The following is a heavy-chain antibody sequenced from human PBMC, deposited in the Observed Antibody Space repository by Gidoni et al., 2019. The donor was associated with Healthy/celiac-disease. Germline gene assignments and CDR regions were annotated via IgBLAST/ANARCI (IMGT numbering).Heavy chain of an antibody. Sequence: EVQLVASWGGLVQPGGPLRLSCATSGFTFSSYGMNWVRQAAGKGREWVSYISSSSSTIYYADSVESRITIYRDNAKNTQYLKMNSLRAEDKAVEYGAVRCGMDVWGKGTTVTVSS. CDR1: GFTFSSYG. J-gene: IGHJ6*04. CDR2: ISSSSSTI. CDR3: AVRCGMDV. V-gene: IGHV3-48*01.